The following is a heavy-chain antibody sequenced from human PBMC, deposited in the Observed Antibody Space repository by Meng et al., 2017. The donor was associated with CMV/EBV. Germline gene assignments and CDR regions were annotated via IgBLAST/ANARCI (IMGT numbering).Heavy chain of an antibody. J-gene: IGHJ4*02. V-gene: IGHV4-39*07. CDR2: IYYSGST. Sequence: SETLSLTCTVSGGSISSSSYYWGWIRQPPGKGLEWIGSIYYSGSTYYNPSLKSRVTISVDTSKNQFSLKLSSVTAADTAVYYCARAYSSSCRVDYWGQGTLVTVSS. CDR3: ARAYSSSCRVDY. D-gene: IGHD6-6*01. CDR1: GGSISSSSYY.